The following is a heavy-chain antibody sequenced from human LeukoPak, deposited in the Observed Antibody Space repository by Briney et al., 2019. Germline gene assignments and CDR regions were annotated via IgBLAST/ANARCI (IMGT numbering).Heavy chain of an antibody. Sequence: ASVKVSCKASGYTFTSYGISWVRQAPGQGLEWMGWISAYNGNTNYAQKLQGRVTITSDTSASTAYMELRNLRSDDMAVYYCATAYRYSGTYLFDYWGQGTQVTVSS. CDR1: GYTFTSYG. J-gene: IGHJ4*02. CDR3: ATAYRYSGTYLFDY. D-gene: IGHD1-26*01. V-gene: IGHV1-18*03. CDR2: ISAYNGNT.